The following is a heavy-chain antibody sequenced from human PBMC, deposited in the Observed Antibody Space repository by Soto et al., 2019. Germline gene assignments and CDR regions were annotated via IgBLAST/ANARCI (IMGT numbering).Heavy chain of an antibody. CDR1: RYAFTSYD. D-gene: IGHD1-1*01. Sequence: ASVKVSCKASRYAFTSYDIYWVRQATGQGLEWMGWMNPNTGNSAYAQKFQGRVTVTSDTSINTVHMELSSLRSEDTAMYYCARRAETNGWNGFGADKYYFDFWGQGTLVTVS. V-gene: IGHV1-8*01. CDR3: ARRAETNGWNGFGADKYYFDF. CDR2: MNPNTGNS. J-gene: IGHJ4*02.